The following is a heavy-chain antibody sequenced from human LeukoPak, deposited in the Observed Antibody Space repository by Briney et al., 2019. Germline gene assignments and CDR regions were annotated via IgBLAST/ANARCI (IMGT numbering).Heavy chain of an antibody. D-gene: IGHD2-15*01. J-gene: IGHJ4*02. CDR3: ARDWRGGSGPFYFDY. CDR2: IYYSRST. Sequence: AETLSLTCAVSGVTISSYYLNWVRQPPGKGLEWSAYIYYSRSTNYNPSLKSRVTISVDTSKNQFSLKLSSVTAADTAVYYCARDWRGGSGPFYFDYWGQGGLVTVCS. V-gene: IGHV4-59*01. CDR1: GVTISSYY.